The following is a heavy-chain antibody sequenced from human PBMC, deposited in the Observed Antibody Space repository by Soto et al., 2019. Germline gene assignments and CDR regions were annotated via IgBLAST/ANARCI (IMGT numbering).Heavy chain of an antibody. J-gene: IGHJ6*02. CDR3: ARDKSNVDTAGTRTYCYGMDV. Sequence: QVQLVESGGGVVQPGRSLRLSCAASGFTFSSYGMHWVRQAPGKGLEWVAIIWYDGSNKYYADSVKGRFTISRDNSKNTLYLQMNSLRADDTAVYYCARDKSNVDTAGTRTYCYGMDVWGQGTTVTVSS. CDR1: GFTFSSYG. CDR2: IWYDGSNK. V-gene: IGHV3-33*01. D-gene: IGHD5-18*01.